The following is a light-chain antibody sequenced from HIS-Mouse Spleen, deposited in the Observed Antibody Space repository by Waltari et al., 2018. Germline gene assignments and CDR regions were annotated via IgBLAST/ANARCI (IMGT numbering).Light chain of an antibody. V-gene: IGLV2-11*01. J-gene: IGLJ1*01. CDR2: DVS. Sequence: ALTQPRSVSGSPGQSVTISCTGTSSDVGGSNYVSWYQQHPGKAPKLMIYDVSKRPSGVPDRFSGSKSGNLASLTISGLQAEDEADYYCCSYAGSYTGVFGTGTKVTVL. CDR3: CSYAGSYTGV. CDR1: SSDVGGSNY.